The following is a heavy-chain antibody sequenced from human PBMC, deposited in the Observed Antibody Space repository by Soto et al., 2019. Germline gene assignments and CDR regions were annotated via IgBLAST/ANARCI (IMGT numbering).Heavy chain of an antibody. Sequence: EVQLVESGGDLVQPGGSLRLSCAASGFTFSNYWMHWVRQAPGKGLVWVSRINSDGSDTTYADSVKGRFTISRDNAKNTLYLQMNNLRAEDTAVYYXXXGYCSGGSCYSSPSXXDYWGQGTLVTVSS. V-gene: IGHV3-74*01. J-gene: IGHJ4*02. CDR1: GFTFSNYW. D-gene: IGHD2-15*01. CDR3: XXGYCSGGSCYSSPSXXDY. CDR2: INSDGSDT.